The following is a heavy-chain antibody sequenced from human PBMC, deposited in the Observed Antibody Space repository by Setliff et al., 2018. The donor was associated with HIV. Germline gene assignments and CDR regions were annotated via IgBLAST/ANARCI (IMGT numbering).Heavy chain of an antibody. V-gene: IGHV1-2*02. D-gene: IGHD3-3*01. Sequence: ASVKVSCKASGYTFTGYYIHWVRQAPGQGLEWMGWVNPNNGDTKFPQKFQSRVTMTRDTSISTAYMELSSLRSNDTAVYYCAKDQDGLQFLEWLQPTFDIWGQGTMVTVSS. CDR2: VNPNNGDT. CDR3: AKDQDGLQFLEWLQPTFDI. CDR1: GYTFTGYY. J-gene: IGHJ3*02.